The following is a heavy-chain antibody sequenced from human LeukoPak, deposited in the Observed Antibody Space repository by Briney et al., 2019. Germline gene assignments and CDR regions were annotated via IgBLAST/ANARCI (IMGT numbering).Heavy chain of an antibody. Sequence: PSETLSLTCTVSGGSISSGGYYWSWIRQPPGKGLEWIGYIYHSGSTYYNPSLKSRVTISVDTSKNQFSLKLSSVTAADTAVYYCARPLVVPALGAFDIWGQGTMVTVSS. CDR1: GGSISSGGYY. CDR3: ARPLVVPALGAFDI. D-gene: IGHD2-2*01. V-gene: IGHV4-30-2*01. CDR2: IYHSGST. J-gene: IGHJ3*02.